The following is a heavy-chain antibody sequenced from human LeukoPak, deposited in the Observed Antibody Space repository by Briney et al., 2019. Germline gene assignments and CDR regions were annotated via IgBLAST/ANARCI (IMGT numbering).Heavy chain of an antibody. D-gene: IGHD2/OR15-2a*01. Sequence: ESLKISCKVSGYTFTTYWIGWVRQMPGKGLEWVGIIYPRDSDTRYSPSFQGRVTISVDKSISTAYLQWTSMEASDTAIYYCARHSEYSGFDYWGQGTVVTVSS. CDR3: ARHSEYSGFDY. V-gene: IGHV5-51*01. J-gene: IGHJ4*02. CDR1: GYTFTTYW. CDR2: IYPRDSDT.